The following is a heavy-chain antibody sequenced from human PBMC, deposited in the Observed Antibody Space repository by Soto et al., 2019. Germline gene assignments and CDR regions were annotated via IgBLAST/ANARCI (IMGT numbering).Heavy chain of an antibody. D-gene: IGHD3-16*01. CDR2: IYYSGST. V-gene: IGHV4-39*07. J-gene: IGHJ5*02. CDR3: ARLVGRGGAWFDP. Sequence: SETLSLTCTVSGGSISSSSYYWGWIRQPPGKGLEWIGCIYYSGSTNYNPSLKSRVTISVDTSKNQFSLKLSSVTAADTAVYYCARLVGRGGAWFDPWGQGTLVTVSS. CDR1: GGSISSSSYY.